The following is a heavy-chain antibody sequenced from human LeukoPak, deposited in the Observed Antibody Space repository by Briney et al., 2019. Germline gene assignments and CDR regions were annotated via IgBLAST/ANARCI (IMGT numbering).Heavy chain of an antibody. Sequence: GRSLRLSCAASGFTFSSYGMHWVRQAPGKGLEWVAVISYDGSNKYYADSVKGQFTISRDNSKNTLYLQMNSLRAEDTAVYYCAKDRVRQWLVQGLGAFDIWGQGTMVTVSS. D-gene: IGHD6-19*01. V-gene: IGHV3-30*18. CDR2: ISYDGSNK. CDR1: GFTFSSYG. J-gene: IGHJ3*02. CDR3: AKDRVRQWLVQGLGAFDI.